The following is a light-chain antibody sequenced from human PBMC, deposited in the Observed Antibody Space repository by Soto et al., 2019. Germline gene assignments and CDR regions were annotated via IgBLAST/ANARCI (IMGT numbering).Light chain of an antibody. CDR1: QSIRSTW. Sequence: DVPMTQSPSTLSESVGDKVTITCRASQSIRSTWVAWFQQRPGKAPKILIYKGSTLARGVSSRLSGSGPGTVFGLTLRRVQPDDFSTYCCQPYAAQSPWTFGQGTRGE. J-gene: IGKJ1*01. V-gene: IGKV1-5*03. CDR3: QPYAAQSPWT. CDR2: KGS.